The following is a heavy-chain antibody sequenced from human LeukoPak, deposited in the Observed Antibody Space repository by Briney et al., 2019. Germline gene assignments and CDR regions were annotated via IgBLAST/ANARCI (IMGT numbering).Heavy chain of an antibody. V-gene: IGHV3-48*03. CDR1: GFTFSSYE. J-gene: IGHJ4*02. Sequence: GGSLRLSCAASGFTFSSYEMNWVRQAPGKGLEWVSYISSSGSTIYYADSVKGRFTISRDNAKNSLYLQMNSLRAEDTAVYYCARIYSGYEGVDYWGQGTLVTVSS. D-gene: IGHD5-12*01. CDR2: ISSSGSTI. CDR3: ARIYSGYEGVDY.